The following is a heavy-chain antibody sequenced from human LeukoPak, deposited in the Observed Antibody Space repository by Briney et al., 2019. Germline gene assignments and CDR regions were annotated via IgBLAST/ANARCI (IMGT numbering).Heavy chain of an antibody. Sequence: GGSLRLSCAASGFNFNNAWMNWVRQAPGKGLEWVGRIRSNAYGGATESAAPVTGRFTISRDDSENTLYLQMNSLKIEDTAVYYCTRGSNRDDSSYFDCWGQGTLVTVSS. D-gene: IGHD3-22*01. CDR3: TRGSNRDDSSYFDC. V-gene: IGHV3-15*07. J-gene: IGHJ4*02. CDR1: GFNFNNAW. CDR2: IRSNAYGGAT.